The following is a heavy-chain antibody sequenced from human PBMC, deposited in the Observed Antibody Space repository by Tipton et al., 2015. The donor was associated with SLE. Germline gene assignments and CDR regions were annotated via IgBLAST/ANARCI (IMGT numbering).Heavy chain of an antibody. Sequence: LRLSCTVSGGSISSYYWSWIRQPPGKGLEWIGYIYYSGSTNYNPSLKSRVTISVDTSKNQFSLKLSSVTAADTAVYYCARPRRGSSWSLDAFDIWGQGTMVTVSS. CDR1: GGSISSYY. V-gene: IGHV4-59*01. J-gene: IGHJ3*02. CDR3: ARPRRGSSWSLDAFDI. CDR2: IYYSGST. D-gene: IGHD6-13*01.